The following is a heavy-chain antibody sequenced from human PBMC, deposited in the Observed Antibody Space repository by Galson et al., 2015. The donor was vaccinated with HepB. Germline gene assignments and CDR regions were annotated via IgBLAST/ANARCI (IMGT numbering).Heavy chain of an antibody. Sequence: SLRLSCAVSGFTLSSYAMHWVRQAPGKGLEWVAVISDDGSNKYYADSVKGRFTISRDTSKNTLYLQMISLRAEDTALYYCARDGVRGRAYCGGDCYSRDFDSWGQGTLVTVSS. CDR1: GFTLSSYA. V-gene: IGHV3-30-3*01. CDR3: ARDGVRGRAYCGGDCYSRDFDS. D-gene: IGHD2-21*01. CDR2: ISDDGSNK. J-gene: IGHJ4*02.